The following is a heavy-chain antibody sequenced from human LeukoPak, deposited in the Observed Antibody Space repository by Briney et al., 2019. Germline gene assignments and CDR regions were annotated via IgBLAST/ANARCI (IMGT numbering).Heavy chain of an antibody. J-gene: IGHJ4*02. D-gene: IGHD2-2*01. CDR2: INSDGSST. Sequence: GGSLRLSCAASGSTLSSYWMHWVRQAPGKGLVWVSRINSDGSSTSYADSVKGRFTISRDNAKNTLYLQMNSLRAEDTAVYYCARAVYCSSTSCHRGPDYWGQGTLVTVSS. V-gene: IGHV3-74*01. CDR3: ARAVYCSSTSCHRGPDY. CDR1: GSTLSSYW.